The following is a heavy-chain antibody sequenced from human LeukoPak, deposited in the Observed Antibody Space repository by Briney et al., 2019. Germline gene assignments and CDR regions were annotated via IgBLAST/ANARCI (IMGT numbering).Heavy chain of an antibody. CDR2: TSSDLNVK. J-gene: IGHJ4*02. CDR3: AREGYYGSGSPPSLYFDY. V-gene: IGHV3-30*03. CDR1: GFTVSSNY. Sequence: GGSLRLSCAASGFTVSSNYMSWVRQAPGKGLEWVAVTSSDLNVKLYADSVKGRFTISRDNSRSTLYLQMNSLRPEDTAIYYCAREGYYGSGSPPSLYFDYWGQGTLVTASS. D-gene: IGHD3-10*01.